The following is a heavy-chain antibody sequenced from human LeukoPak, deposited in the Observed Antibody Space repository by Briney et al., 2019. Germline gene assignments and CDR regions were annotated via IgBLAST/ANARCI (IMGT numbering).Heavy chain of an antibody. CDR3: AKDPGYSYGYRY. CDR2: ISGSGGST. V-gene: IGHV3-23*01. CDR1: GFTFSSYA. Sequence: QTGGSLRLSCAASGFTFSSYAMSWVRQAPGKGLEWVSAISGSGGSTYYADSVKGRFTISRDNSKNTLYLQMNSLRAEDTAVYYCAKDPGYSYGYRYWGQGTLVTVSS. J-gene: IGHJ4*02. D-gene: IGHD5-18*01.